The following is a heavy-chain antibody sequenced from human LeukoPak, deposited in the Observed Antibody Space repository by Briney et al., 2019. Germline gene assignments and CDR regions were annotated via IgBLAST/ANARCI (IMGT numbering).Heavy chain of an antibody. Sequence: SVKVSCKASGGTFSSYAISRVRQAPGQGLEWMGGIIPIFGTANYAQKFQGRVTITADESTSTAYMELSSLRSEDTAVYYCARSRYDILTGYLTAIRGFDYWGQGTLVTVSS. D-gene: IGHD3-9*01. CDR2: IIPIFGTA. J-gene: IGHJ4*02. CDR1: GGTFSSYA. CDR3: ARSRYDILTGYLTAIRGFDY. V-gene: IGHV1-69*13.